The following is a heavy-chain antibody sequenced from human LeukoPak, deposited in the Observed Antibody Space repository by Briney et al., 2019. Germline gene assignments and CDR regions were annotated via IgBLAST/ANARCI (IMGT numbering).Heavy chain of an antibody. CDR2: IRYDGSSN. J-gene: IGHJ4*02. D-gene: IGHD5-12*01. Sequence: GGSLRLSCAASGFTFSSYGMHWVRQAPGKGLEWVAFIRYDGSSNYYADSVKGRFTASRDNSMNTLFLQMNSLRAEDTAVYYCAKDRIDYGSYEKPDYWGQGTLVTVSS. CDR3: AKDRIDYGSYEKPDY. V-gene: IGHV3-30*02. CDR1: GFTFSSYG.